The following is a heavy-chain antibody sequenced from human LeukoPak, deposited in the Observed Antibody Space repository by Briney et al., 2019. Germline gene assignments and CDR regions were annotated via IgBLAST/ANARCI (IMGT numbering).Heavy chain of an antibody. CDR1: GGSISSSSAY. J-gene: IGHJ4*02. CDR3: VSPRGFSYGYFDY. Sequence: SETLSLTCTVSGGSISSSSAYWGWIRQPPGKGLEWIGSIYYSKNTYYNPSLKSRVTISADTSRNQFSLTLGSVSPTDTAVYYCVSPRGFSYGYFDYWGQGTLVTVSS. V-gene: IGHV4-39*01. D-gene: IGHD5-18*01. CDR2: IYYSKNT.